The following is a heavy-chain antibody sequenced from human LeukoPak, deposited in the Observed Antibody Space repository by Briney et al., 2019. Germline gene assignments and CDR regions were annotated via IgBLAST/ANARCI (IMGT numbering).Heavy chain of an antibody. CDR2: IYHSGST. D-gene: IGHD6-13*01. CDR3: ARNLVRSSFDY. Sequence: GSLRLSCAASGFTFSSYAMSWVRQAPGKGLEWIGSIYHSGSTYYNPSLKSRVTISVDTSKNQFSLKLSSVTAADTAVYYCARNLVRSSFDYWGQGTLVTVSS. V-gene: IGHV4-38-2*01. J-gene: IGHJ4*02. CDR1: GFTFSSYA.